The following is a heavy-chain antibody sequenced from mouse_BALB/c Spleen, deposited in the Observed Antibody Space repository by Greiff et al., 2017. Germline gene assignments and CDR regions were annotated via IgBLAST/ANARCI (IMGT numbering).Heavy chain of an antibody. CDR2: IYPGDGDT. D-gene: IGHD1-1*01. CDR3: AHYYGSSDWYFDV. V-gene: IGHV1-82*01. CDR1: GYAFSSSW. Sequence: QVQLQQSGPELVKPGASVKISCKASGYAFSSSWMNWVKQRPGQGLEWIGRIYPGDGDTNYNGKFKGKATLTADKSSSTAYMQLSSLTSVDSAVYFCAHYYGSSDWYFDVWGAGTTVTVSS. J-gene: IGHJ1*01.